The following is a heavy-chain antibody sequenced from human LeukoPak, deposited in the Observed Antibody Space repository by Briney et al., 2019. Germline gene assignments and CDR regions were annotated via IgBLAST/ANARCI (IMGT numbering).Heavy chain of an antibody. J-gene: IGHJ6*04. Sequence: SETLSLTCTVSGRSISSYYWSWIRQPPGKGLEWIGYIYYSGSTDYNPSLKSRVTISVDTSKNQFSLKLSSVTAADTAVYYCARDRRDIVVVPAAMDYYYYGMDVWGKGTTVTVSS. CDR1: GRSISSYY. CDR3: ARDRRDIVVVPAAMDYYYYGMDV. D-gene: IGHD2-2*01. CDR2: IYYSGST. V-gene: IGHV4-59*01.